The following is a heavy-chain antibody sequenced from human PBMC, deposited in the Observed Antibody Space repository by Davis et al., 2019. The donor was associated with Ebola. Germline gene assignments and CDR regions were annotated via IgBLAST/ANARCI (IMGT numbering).Heavy chain of an antibody. CDR3: ARAQEMATNVPGY. CDR2: ISSRSNYI. J-gene: IGHJ4*02. Sequence: PGGSLRLSCAASGLTFSGYSVNWVRQAPGKGSEWVSSISSRSNYIYYADSLKGRFTISRDNAKNSVYLEMNSLRAEDTAVYYCARAQEMATNVPGYWGQGTVVIVSS. D-gene: IGHD5-24*01. V-gene: IGHV3-21*01. CDR1: GLTFSGYS.